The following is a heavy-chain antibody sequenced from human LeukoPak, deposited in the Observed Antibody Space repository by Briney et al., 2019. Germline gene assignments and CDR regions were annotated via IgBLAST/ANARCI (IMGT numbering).Heavy chain of an antibody. CDR1: GFTFSTNW. D-gene: IGHD3-22*01. J-gene: IGHJ4*02. V-gene: IGHV3-7*01. CDR2: TKPDRSQK. CDR3: ASQPGSSGYYFSGGEYYFDY. Sequence: PGGSLRLSCAASGFTFSTNWMAWVRQAPGKGLEWVANTKPDRSQKYYVDPVKGRFTISRDNAKNSLYLQMNSLRAEDTAVYYCASQPGSSGYYFSGGEYYFDYWGQGTLVTVSS.